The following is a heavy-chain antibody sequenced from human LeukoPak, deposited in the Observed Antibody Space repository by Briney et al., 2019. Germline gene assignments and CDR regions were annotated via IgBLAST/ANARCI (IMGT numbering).Heavy chain of an antibody. CDR3: AKWGDYDVLTGYYVPDY. V-gene: IGHV3-23*01. J-gene: IGHJ4*02. CDR2: ILGRGGST. CDR1: GFPFSNYA. Sequence: GGSLRLSCAPSGFPFSNYAMSLVRQAPGKGLEWVSAILGRGGSTYYADCVKGRFNVSRDNSKSTLYLQMKSLRAEDKALYYCAKWGDYDVLTGYYVPDYWGQGTLVTVSS. D-gene: IGHD3-9*01.